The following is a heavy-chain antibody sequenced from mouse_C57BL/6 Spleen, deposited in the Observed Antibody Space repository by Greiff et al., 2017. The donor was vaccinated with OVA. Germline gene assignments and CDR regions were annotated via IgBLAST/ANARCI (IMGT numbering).Heavy chain of an antibody. CDR1: GYTFTSYW. CDR2: IHPNSGST. J-gene: IGHJ2*01. Sequence: QVQLQQPGAELVKPGASVKLSCKASGYTFTSYWMHWVKQRPGQGLEWIGMIHPNSGSTNYNEKFKSKATLTVDKSSSTAYMQLSSLTSEDSAVYYCARRLITTVVATDYWGQGTTLTVSS. D-gene: IGHD1-1*01. V-gene: IGHV1-64*01. CDR3: ARRLITTVVATDY.